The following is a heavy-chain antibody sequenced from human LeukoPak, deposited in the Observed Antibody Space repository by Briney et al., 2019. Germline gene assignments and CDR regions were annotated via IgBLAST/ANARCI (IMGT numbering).Heavy chain of an antibody. D-gene: IGHD5-24*01. CDR2: IYYSGST. V-gene: IGHV4-59*08. J-gene: IGHJ4*02. CDR3: ARHLKKDGYNYYFDY. Sequence: SSETLSLTCTVSGGSISSYYWSWIRQPPGKGLEWIGYIYYSGSTNYNPSLKSRVTISVDTSKNQFSLRLSSVTAADTAVYYCARHLKKDGYNYYFDYWGQGTLVTVSS. CDR1: GGSISSYY.